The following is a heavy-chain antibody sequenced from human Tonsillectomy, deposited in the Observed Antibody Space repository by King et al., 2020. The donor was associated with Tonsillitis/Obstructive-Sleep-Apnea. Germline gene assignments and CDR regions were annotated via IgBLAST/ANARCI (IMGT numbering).Heavy chain of an antibody. Sequence: LSLPFPFSVCSILSLVSSFFLLLPPPFPFLSFLFLLSSLWSPSYHPPLQSRVPISVDTSKNQFSLKLSSVTAADTAVYYCARRDGYSGSTHGNWGQGTLVTVS. CDR1: VCSILSLVSS. V-gene: IGHV4-39*01. CDR2: LSSLWSP. D-gene: IGHD5-12*01. CDR3: ARRDGYSGSTHGN. J-gene: IGHJ4*02.